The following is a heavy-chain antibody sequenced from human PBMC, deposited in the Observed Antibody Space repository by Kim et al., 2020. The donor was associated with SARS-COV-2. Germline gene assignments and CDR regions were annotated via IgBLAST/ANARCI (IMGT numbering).Heavy chain of an antibody. Sequence: LQSRFTISVDTSKNQFSLQLSSVTAADQAVYYCARHVAPIAAAGIGWFDPWGQGTLVTVSS. V-gene: IGHV4-39*01. J-gene: IGHJ5*02. CDR3: ARHVAPIAAAGIGWFDP. D-gene: IGHD6-13*01.